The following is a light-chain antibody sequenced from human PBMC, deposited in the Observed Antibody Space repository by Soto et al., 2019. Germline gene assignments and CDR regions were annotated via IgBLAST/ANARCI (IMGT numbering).Light chain of an antibody. CDR2: DVT. J-gene: IGLJ3*02. Sequence: QSVLTQPRSVSGSPGQSVTISCTGTSSDVGGFDYVSWYQQLPGEAPRLIIYDVTKRPSGVPDRFSGSKSGNTASLTISGLQDEDEADYYCCSYAGSNTSVFGGGTKLTVL. V-gene: IGLV2-11*01. CDR1: SSDVGGFDY. CDR3: CSYAGSNTSV.